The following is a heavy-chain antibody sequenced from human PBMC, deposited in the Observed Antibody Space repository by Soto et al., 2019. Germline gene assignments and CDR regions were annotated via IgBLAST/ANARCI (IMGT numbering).Heavy chain of an antibody. V-gene: IGHV4-4*02. D-gene: IGHD3-3*01. CDR2: IYHSGST. J-gene: IGHJ6*02. CDR3: ARSAIFGVAEDV. Sequence: PSETLSHTCAVAGSSISSSNWWSWVRQPPGKGLEWIGEIYHSGSTNYNPSLKSRVTISVDKSKNQFSLKLSSVTAADTAVYYCARSAIFGVAEDVWGQGTTVTVSS. CDR1: GSSISSSNW.